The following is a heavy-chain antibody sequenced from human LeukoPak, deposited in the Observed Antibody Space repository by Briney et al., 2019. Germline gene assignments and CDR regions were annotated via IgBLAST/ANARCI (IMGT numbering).Heavy chain of an antibody. J-gene: IGHJ5*02. CDR3: TREISDGSGYPTRFDP. CDR2: IRSKAYGGTT. Sequence: GGSLRLSCTASGFTFGDYAMSWFRQAPVKGLEWVGFIRSKAYGGTTEYAASVKGRFTISRDDSKRIAYLQMNSLKTEDTAVYYCTREISDGSGYPTRFDPWGQGTLVTVSS. V-gene: IGHV3-49*03. CDR1: GFTFGDYA. D-gene: IGHD3-22*01.